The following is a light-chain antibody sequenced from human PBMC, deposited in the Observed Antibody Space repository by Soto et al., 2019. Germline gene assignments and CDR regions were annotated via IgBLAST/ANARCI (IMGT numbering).Light chain of an antibody. J-gene: IGLJ2*01. Sequence: QSALTQPASVSGSPGQSITISCTGTSSDVGGYNYVSWYQQHPGQAPKLIIYNVSDRPSGVSNRFSGSKSGNTASLTISGLQAEDEADYYCSSYAITTTVLFGGGTKVTVL. CDR2: NVS. V-gene: IGLV2-14*01. CDR1: SSDVGGYNY. CDR3: SSYAITTTVL.